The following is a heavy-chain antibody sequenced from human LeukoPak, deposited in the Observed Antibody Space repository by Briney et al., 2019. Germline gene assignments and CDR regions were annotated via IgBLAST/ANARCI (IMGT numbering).Heavy chain of an antibody. J-gene: IGHJ4*02. D-gene: IGHD6-19*01. Sequence: GGSLRLSCAASGFTFSSYAMNWVRQAPGKGLEWVSAISGSGGSTYHADSVKGRFTISRDNSKNTLYLQMNSLRAEDTAVYYCAKALVKYSSGSFDYWGQGTLVTVSS. CDR2: ISGSGGST. V-gene: IGHV3-23*01. CDR3: AKALVKYSSGSFDY. CDR1: GFTFSSYA.